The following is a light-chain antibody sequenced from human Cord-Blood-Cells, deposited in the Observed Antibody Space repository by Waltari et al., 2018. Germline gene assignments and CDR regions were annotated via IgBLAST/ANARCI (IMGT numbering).Light chain of an antibody. J-gene: IGLJ2*01. Sequence: QSVLAQPPSASATPRQRVTISCSGSSSNIGRNDVYWYQQRPGTAPKLLIYRNNQRPSGVPDLFYGSKSGTSAALAISGLRSEDEADYYCAAWDDSLSGVVFGGGTKLTVL. CDR2: RNN. CDR1: SSNIGRND. CDR3: AAWDDSLSGVV. V-gene: IGLV1-47*01.